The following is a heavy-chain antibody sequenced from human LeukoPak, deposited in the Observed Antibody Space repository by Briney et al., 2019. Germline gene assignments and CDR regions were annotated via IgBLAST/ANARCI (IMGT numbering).Heavy chain of an antibody. CDR1: GFTFSSYA. V-gene: IGHV3-23*01. J-gene: IGHJ3*02. CDR3: AKDTPNYYDKKDAFDI. D-gene: IGHD3-22*01. CDR2: ISGSGGST. Sequence: GGSLRLSCAASGFTFSSYAMSWVRQAPGKGLEWVSAISGSGGSTYYADSVKGRFTISRDNSKNTLYLQMNSLRAEDTAVYYCAKDTPNYYDKKDAFDIWGHGTMVTVSS.